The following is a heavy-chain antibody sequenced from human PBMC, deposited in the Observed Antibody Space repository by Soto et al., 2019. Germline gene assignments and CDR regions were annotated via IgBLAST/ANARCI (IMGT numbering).Heavy chain of an antibody. CDR2: ITGRGSYT. J-gene: IGHJ4*02. D-gene: IGHD5-12*01. V-gene: IGHV3-23*01. CDR3: AKDRDGYTNQVDY. CDR1: GFTFGNYG. Sequence: EVHLLESGGCLVQPGGSMRLSCSASGFTFGNYGMSWVRQAPGKGLEWVSAITGRGSYTYYADSVRGRFTISRDNSKNTLSLQMNSLSAEDTAIYYCAKDRDGYTNQVDYWGQGTLVTVSS.